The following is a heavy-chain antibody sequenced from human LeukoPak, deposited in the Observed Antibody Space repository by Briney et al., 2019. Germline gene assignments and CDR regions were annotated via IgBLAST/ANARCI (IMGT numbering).Heavy chain of an antibody. Sequence: SETLSLTCTVSGVSLTTYYWTWVRQPPGKGLEFIGYISYTGSTSYSPSLKSRVTISLDTSKNQFSLKLTSVTAADTAVYYCARHHCSGGSCKPDYWGQGTLVTVSS. J-gene: IGHJ4*02. CDR2: ISYTGST. CDR3: ARHHCSGGSCKPDY. D-gene: IGHD2-15*01. V-gene: IGHV4-59*08. CDR1: GVSLTTYY.